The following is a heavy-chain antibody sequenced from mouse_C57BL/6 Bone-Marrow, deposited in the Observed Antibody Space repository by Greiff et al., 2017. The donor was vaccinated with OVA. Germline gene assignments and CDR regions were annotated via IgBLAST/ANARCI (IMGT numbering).Heavy chain of an antibody. CDR1: GYTFTDYY. Sequence: EVQLQQSGPELVKPGASVKISCKASGYTFTDYYMNWVKQSHGKSLEWIGDINPNNGGTSYNQKFKGKATLTVDKSSSTAYMELRSLTSEDSAVDYCARAYGRRTGDYWGQGTTLTVSS. J-gene: IGHJ2*01. CDR3: ARAYGRRTGDY. V-gene: IGHV1-26*01. D-gene: IGHD1-1*01. CDR2: INPNNGGT.